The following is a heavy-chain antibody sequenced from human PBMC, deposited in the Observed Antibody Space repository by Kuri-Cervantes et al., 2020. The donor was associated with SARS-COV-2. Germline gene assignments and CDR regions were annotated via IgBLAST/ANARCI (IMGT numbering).Heavy chain of an antibody. CDR3: ARAHEEDGSGGWFDP. D-gene: IGHD1-26*01. V-gene: IGHV1-18*01. CDR2: ISAYNGNT. Sequence: ASVKVSCKASGYSYTSFGISWVRQAPGQGLEWMGWISAYNGNTNYAQKLQGRVTMTTDTSTSTAYMELRSLRSEDTAVYYCARAHEEDGSGGWFDPWGQGTLVTVSS. J-gene: IGHJ5*02. CDR1: GYSYTSFG.